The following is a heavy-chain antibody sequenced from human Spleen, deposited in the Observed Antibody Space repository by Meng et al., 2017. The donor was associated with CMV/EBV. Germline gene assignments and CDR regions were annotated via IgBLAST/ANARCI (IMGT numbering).Heavy chain of an antibody. Sequence: SETLSLTCRVSGGSISSYSWSWIRQPPGKALEWIGYISYSGSTNYNPALKSRVTISVDTSKNQFSLKLSSVTAADTAVYYCARRTMIGPDFDYWGQGTLVTVSS. CDR2: ISYSGST. CDR3: ARRTMIGPDFDY. V-gene: IGHV4-59*08. D-gene: IGHD3-22*01. J-gene: IGHJ4*02. CDR1: GGSISSYS.